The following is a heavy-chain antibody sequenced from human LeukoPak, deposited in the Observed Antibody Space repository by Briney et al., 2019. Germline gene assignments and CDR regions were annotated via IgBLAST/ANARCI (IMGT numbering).Heavy chain of an antibody. D-gene: IGHD6-13*01. V-gene: IGHV1-46*01. CDR2: IHPSGTT. CDR1: GYTFTNHH. CDR3: AKDSGSWCLDY. Sequence: GASVKVSCKASGYTFTNHHMHWVRQAPGQGLEWLGMIHPSGTTTYAQNFQGRVTMTADTYTSTVYVELSSLRSDDTAIYYCAKDSGSWCLDYWGQGTLVTVSS. J-gene: IGHJ4*02.